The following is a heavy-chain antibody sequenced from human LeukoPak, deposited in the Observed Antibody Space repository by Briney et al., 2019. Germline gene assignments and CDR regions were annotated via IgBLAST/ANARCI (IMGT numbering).Heavy chain of an antibody. Sequence: GGSLRLSCAASGFTFSSNWISWVRQAPGKGLEWVANIKEDGSEKYYVDSVKGRFTISRDNAKNSLYMQMNSLRAEDTAVYYCARDRSMGFWGQGTLVTVSS. CDR3: ARDRSMGF. J-gene: IGHJ4*02. V-gene: IGHV3-7*03. CDR2: IKEDGSEK. D-gene: IGHD2/OR15-2a*01. CDR1: GFTFSSNW.